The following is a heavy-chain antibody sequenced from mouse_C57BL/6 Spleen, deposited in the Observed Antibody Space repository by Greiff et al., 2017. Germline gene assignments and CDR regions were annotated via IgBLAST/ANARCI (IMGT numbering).Heavy chain of an antibody. D-gene: IGHD2-12*01. CDR1: GYSITSGYY. J-gene: IGHJ4*01. CDR3: ARGDDGDAMDY. V-gene: IGHV3-6*01. CDR2: ISYDGSN. Sequence: VQLQESGPGLVKPSQSLSLTCSVTGYSITSGYYWNWIRQFPGNKLEWMGYISYDGSNNYNPSLKNRISITRDTSKNQFFLKLNSVTTEDTATYYCARGDDGDAMDYWGQGTSVTVSS.